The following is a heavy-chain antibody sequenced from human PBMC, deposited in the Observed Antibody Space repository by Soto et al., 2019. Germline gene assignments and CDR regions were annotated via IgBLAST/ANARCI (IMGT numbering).Heavy chain of an antibody. J-gene: IGHJ5*02. D-gene: IGHD3-10*01. V-gene: IGHV4-59*01. CDR2: IYYSGST. CDR1: GGSISSYY. Sequence: SETLSLTCTVSGGSISSYYWSWIRQPPGKGLEWIGYIYYSGSTNYNPSLKSRVTISVDTSKNQFSLKLSSVTAADTAVYYCASMGRLWFGDPNSPNTQNWFDPRGQGTLVTVPS. CDR3: ASMGRLWFGDPNSPNTQNWFDP.